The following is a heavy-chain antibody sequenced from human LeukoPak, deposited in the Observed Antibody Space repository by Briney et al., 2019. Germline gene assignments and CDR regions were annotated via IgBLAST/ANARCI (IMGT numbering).Heavy chain of an antibody. CDR1: GFTFGNYS. CDR2: IRSKAYGGTT. Sequence: SGGSLRLACTASGFTFGNYSMSWVRQAPGKGLEWVGFIRSKAYGGTTEYAASVKGRFTISRDDSKSIAYLQITSLKTEYTAVYYCTRDTAAAANWFDPWGQGTLVTVSS. CDR3: TRDTAAAANWFDP. V-gene: IGHV3-49*04. D-gene: IGHD6-13*01. J-gene: IGHJ5*02.